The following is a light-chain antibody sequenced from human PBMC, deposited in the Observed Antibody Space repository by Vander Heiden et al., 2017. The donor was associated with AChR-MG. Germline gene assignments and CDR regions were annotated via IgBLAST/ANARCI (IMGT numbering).Light chain of an antibody. CDR1: QSVSSS. CDR2: SVD. J-gene: IGKJ1*01. CDR3: QQYHNWPRT. Sequence: ELVMTHSPATLSVFPGERAPLSCRASQSVSSSYAWYQQKPGQAPSLLIHSVDTRATGGPARFSGSGSGTEFTLTISSLQSEDFAVYYCQQYHNWPRTFGQGTKVEIK. V-gene: IGKV3-15*01.